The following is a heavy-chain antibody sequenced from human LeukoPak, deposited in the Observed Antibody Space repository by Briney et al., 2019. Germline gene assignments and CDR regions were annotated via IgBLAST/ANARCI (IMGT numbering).Heavy chain of an antibody. Sequence: ASVKVSCKASGYTFTGYYMHWVRQAPGQGLEWMGWINPNSGGTNYAQKFQGRVTMTRDTSISTAYMELSRLRSDDTAVYYCARGTDYYHSSYYMDVWGKGTTVTVSS. J-gene: IGHJ6*03. V-gene: IGHV1-2*02. D-gene: IGHD3-22*01. CDR1: GYTFTGYY. CDR2: INPNSGGT. CDR3: ARGTDYYHSSYYMDV.